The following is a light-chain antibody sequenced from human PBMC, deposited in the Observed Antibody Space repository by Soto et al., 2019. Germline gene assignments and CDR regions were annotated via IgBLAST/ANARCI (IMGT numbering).Light chain of an antibody. CDR3: QQYDNLPLT. CDR1: QDISNY. J-gene: IGKJ4*01. Sequence: DIPMTQSPSSLSASVGDRVTITCQASQDISNYLNWYQQKPGKAPKLLIYDASNLETVLPSRFSGSGSGTDFTFTISSLQPEDIATYYCQQYDNLPLTFGGGTKVEIK. V-gene: IGKV1-33*01. CDR2: DAS.